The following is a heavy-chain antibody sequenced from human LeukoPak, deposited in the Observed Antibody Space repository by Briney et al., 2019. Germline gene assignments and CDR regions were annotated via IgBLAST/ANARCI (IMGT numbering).Heavy chain of an antibody. V-gene: IGHV3-30*02. Sequence: GGSLRLSCAASGFTFRSYGIHWVRQAPGKGLEWVAFIRYDGSNKYYTDSVKGRFTISRDNSKNTLYLQMNSLRAEDTAVYYCAKGRGWEASYYYYYMDVWGKGTTVTISS. CDR2: IRYDGSNK. J-gene: IGHJ6*03. CDR3: AKGRGWEASYYYYYMDV. D-gene: IGHD1-26*01. CDR1: GFTFRSYG.